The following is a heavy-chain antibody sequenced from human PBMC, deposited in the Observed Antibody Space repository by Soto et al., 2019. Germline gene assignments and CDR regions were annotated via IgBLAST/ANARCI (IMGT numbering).Heavy chain of an antibody. CDR2: IWYDGSNK. CDR3: ARVLDYDYVWGSYPLNWFDP. V-gene: IGHV3-33*01. CDR1: GFTFSSFG. D-gene: IGHD3-16*02. J-gene: IGHJ5*02. Sequence: TGGSLRLSCAASGFTFSSFGMHWVRQAPGKGLEWVAIIWYDGSNKYYSDYVKGRFTISRDNAKNSLYLQMNSLRAEDTAVYYCARVLDYDYVWGSYPLNWFDPWGQGT.